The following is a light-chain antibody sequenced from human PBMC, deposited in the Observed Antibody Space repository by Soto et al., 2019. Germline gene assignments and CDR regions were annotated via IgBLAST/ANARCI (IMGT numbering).Light chain of an antibody. CDR1: QSIGSY. CDR3: QQRSNWPLT. V-gene: IGKV3-11*02. J-gene: IGKJ4*01. CDR2: DAS. Sequence: EIVLTQSPATLSLPPGERATLSCRASQSIGSYLAWYQQKPGQAPRLLIYDASNRATGIPARFSGSGSGRDFTLTINSLEPEDFAVYYCQQRSNWPLTFGGGTKVEIK.